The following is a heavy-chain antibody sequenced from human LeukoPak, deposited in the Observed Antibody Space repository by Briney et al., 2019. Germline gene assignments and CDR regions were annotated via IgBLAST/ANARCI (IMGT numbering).Heavy chain of an antibody. J-gene: IGHJ4*02. D-gene: IGHD5-24*01. CDR2: IYYSGST. Sequence: SETLSLTCTVSGGSISSYYWSWIRQPPGKGLEWIGYIYYSGSTNYNPSLKSRVTISVDTSKNQFSLKLSSVTAADTAVYYCARDGYNNYFDYWGQGTLVTVSS. V-gene: IGHV4-59*01. CDR3: ARDGYNNYFDY. CDR1: GGSISSYY.